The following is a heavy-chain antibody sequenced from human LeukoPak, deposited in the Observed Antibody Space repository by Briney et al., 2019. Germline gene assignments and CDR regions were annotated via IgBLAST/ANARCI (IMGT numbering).Heavy chain of an antibody. D-gene: IGHD6-19*01. J-gene: IGHJ3*02. V-gene: IGHV5-51*01. CDR2: IYPGDSDT. CDR1: GYSFTSYW. Sequence: GESLKFSCKGSGYSFTSYWTGWVRQIPGKGLEWMGIIYPGDSDTRYSPSFQGQVTISADKSISTAYLQWSSLKASDTAMYYCARQWLVDDAFDIWGQGTMVTVSS. CDR3: ARQWLVDDAFDI.